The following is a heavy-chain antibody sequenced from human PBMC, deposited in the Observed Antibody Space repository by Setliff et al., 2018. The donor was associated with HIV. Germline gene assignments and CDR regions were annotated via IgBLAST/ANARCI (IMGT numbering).Heavy chain of an antibody. Sequence: PGGSLRLSCAASGFTFSNYNMNWVRQAPGKGLEWVSSISYDSRFIYHADSMKGRFTISRDNAKKLVYLQMNSLRAEDTAIYSCARDRASSGYYARFDHWGQGTLVTVSS. CDR1: GFTFSNYN. CDR2: ISYDSRFI. V-gene: IGHV3-21*01. CDR3: ARDRASSGYYARFDH. D-gene: IGHD3-22*01. J-gene: IGHJ4*02.